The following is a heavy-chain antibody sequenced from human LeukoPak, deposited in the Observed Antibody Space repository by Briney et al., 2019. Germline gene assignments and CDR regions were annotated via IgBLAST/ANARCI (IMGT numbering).Heavy chain of an antibody. D-gene: IGHD3-10*01. V-gene: IGHV3-74*01. J-gene: IGHJ5*02. CDR1: GFPFSSYW. Sequence: GGSLRLSCAASGFPFSSYWMHWVRQAPGKGLAWVSRINSDGSSTSYADSVKGRFTISRDNAKNTLYLQMNSLRAEDTAVYYCARGIIKYYGSGSYSGWFDPWGQGTLVTVSS. CDR2: INSDGSST. CDR3: ARGIIKYYGSGSYSGWFDP.